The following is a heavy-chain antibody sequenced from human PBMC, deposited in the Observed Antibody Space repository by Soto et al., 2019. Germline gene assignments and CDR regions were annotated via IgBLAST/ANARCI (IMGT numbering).Heavy chain of an antibody. D-gene: IGHD2-8*02. V-gene: IGHV4-30-2*01. CDR1: GGSISGGGYS. CDR3: ARGGGVYYFDY. CDR2: IYHSGIT. Sequence: SETLSLTCAVSGGSISGGGYSWSWIRQPPGKGLEWIGYIYHSGITYYNPSLKSRVTISVDTSKSQFSLKLSSVTAADTAVYYCARGGGVYYFDYWGQGTLVTVSS. J-gene: IGHJ4*02.